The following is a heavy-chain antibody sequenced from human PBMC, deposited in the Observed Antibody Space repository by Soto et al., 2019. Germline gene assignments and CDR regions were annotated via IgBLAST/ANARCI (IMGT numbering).Heavy chain of an antibody. Sequence: ASVKVSCKASGYTFTSYAMHWVRQAPGQRLEWMGWINAGNGNTKYSQKFQGRVTITRDTSASTAYMELSSLRSEDTAVYYCERVGVAAAGXDYWGQGTLVTVSS. D-gene: IGHD6-13*01. J-gene: IGHJ4*02. CDR2: INAGNGNT. V-gene: IGHV1-3*01. CDR1: GYTFTSYA. CDR3: ERVGVAAAGXDY.